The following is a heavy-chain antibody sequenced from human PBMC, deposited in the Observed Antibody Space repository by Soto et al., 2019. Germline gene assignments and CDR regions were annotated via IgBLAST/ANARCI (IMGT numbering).Heavy chain of an antibody. J-gene: IGHJ4*02. CDR1: VLRLSLYS. D-gene: IGHD1-26*01. CDR2: ISTTSSSI. Sequence: PVGSLRLSCAAWVLRLSLYSMNCVRQAPGKGLEWISYISTTSSSIYYADSVKGRFTISRDNAKNSLFLQMNSLRDEDTAVYYCGQKGEPFDYLCQGALVTVPS. CDR3: GQKGEPFDY. V-gene: IGHV3-48*02.